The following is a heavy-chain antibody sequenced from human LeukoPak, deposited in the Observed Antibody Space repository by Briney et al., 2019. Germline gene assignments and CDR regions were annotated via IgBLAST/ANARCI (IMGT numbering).Heavy chain of an antibody. CDR3: ERDDSHILVY. CDR2: IIPIFSIA. V-gene: IGHV1-69*04. D-gene: IGHD2-21*01. Sequence: GASVKVSCKASGGTFSSYAISWVRQAPGQGLEWMGRIIPIFSIANYAQKFQGRVTITADKSTSTAYMELSSLRSEDTAVYYCERDDSHILVYWCQGTLVTVSS. J-gene: IGHJ4*02. CDR1: GGTFSSYA.